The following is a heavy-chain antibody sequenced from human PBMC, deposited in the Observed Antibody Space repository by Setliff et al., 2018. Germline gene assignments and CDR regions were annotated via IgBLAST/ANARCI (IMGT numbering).Heavy chain of an antibody. CDR3: ATDGPVLNGDYIS. CDR1: GGSFSGYY. D-gene: IGHD3-10*01. CDR2: IYQNGIT. J-gene: IGHJ5*02. V-gene: IGHV4-34*01. Sequence: SETLSLTCAVYGGSFSGYYWSWIRQPPEKGLEWIGTIYQNGITYYNPSVKSRVTISVDKSKNQFSLSLRSVTAADTAVYYCATDGPVLNGDYISWGQGTLVTVSS.